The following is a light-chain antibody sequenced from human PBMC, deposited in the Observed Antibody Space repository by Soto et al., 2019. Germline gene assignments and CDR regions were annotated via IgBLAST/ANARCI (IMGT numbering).Light chain of an antibody. CDR1: SSDVGSYNL. CDR3: CSYAGTRKV. Sequence: QSALTQPASVSGSPGQSITISCTGTSSDVGSYNLVSWYQKYPGKAPKLMIYESTKRPSGVSNRFSGSKSANTASLTISGLQAEDEADYYCCSYAGTRKVFGGGTKLTVL. V-gene: IGLV2-23*01. J-gene: IGLJ2*01. CDR2: EST.